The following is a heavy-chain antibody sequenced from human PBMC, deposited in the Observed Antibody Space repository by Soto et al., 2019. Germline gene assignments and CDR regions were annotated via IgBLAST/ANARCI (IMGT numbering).Heavy chain of an antibody. Sequence: SETLSLTCAISGDSVSTTIPAWSCIRQSPSRGLEWLGRTLYSSSKRYNEYAVSVKRRMTINPDTSENQFSLQLNTVTPEDTAVYYCARDAAPTLNYPHGMDVWGQGTAVTVSS. CDR3: ARDAAPTLNYPHGMDV. J-gene: IGHJ6*02. CDR1: GDSVSTTIPA. D-gene: IGHD1-7*01. V-gene: IGHV6-1*01. CDR2: TLYSSSKRYN.